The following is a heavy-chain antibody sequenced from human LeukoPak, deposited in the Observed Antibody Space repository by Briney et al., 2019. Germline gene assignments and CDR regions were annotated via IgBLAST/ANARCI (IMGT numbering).Heavy chain of an antibody. CDR1: GGTFSSYA. Sequence: SVKVSCKASGGTFSSYAISWVRQAPGQGLEWMGRIIPIFGTANYAQKFQGRVTITTDESTSTAYMELSSLRSEDTAVYYCATVVGWANWFDPWGQGTLVTVSS. CDR3: ATVVGWANWFDP. V-gene: IGHV1-69*05. J-gene: IGHJ5*02. D-gene: IGHD1-26*01. CDR2: IIPIFGTA.